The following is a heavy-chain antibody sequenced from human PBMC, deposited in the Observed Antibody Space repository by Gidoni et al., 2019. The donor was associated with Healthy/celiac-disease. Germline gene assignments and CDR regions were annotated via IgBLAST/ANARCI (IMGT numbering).Heavy chain of an antibody. CDR1: GFTFSGSA. J-gene: IGHJ4*02. CDR2: IRSKANSYAT. Sequence: EVQLVESGGGLVRPGGSLKLSCAASGFTFSGSAMHWVRQASGKGLDWVGRIRSKANSYATAYAASVKGRFTISRDDSKITAYLQMNSLKTEDTAVYYCTSFGMRVDYWGQGTLVTVSS. CDR3: TSFGMRVDY. D-gene: IGHD3-16*01. V-gene: IGHV3-73*02.